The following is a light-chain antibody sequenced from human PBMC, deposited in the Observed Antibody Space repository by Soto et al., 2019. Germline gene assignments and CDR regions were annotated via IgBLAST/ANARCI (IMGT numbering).Light chain of an antibody. J-gene: IGKJ5*01. CDR2: WAS. V-gene: IGKV1-5*03. Sequence: DIQMTQSPSTLSASVGDRVTITCRASQSIGRWLAWYQQKPRKAPNLLLYWASSLKSGVPSRFSVSGSGTEFTLPISSLQPDDFAPYYCQQYNSYPITFGQGTRLEIK. CDR1: QSIGRW. CDR3: QQYNSYPIT.